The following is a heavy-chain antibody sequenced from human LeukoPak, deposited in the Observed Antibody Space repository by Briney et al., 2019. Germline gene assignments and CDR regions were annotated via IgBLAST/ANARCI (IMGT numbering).Heavy chain of an antibody. J-gene: IGHJ6*02. CDR1: GYTFTGYY. Sequence: ASVKVSCKASGYTFTGYYMHWVRQAPGQGLEWMGWINPNSGGTNYAQKFQGRVTITADKSTSTAYMELSSLRSEDTAVYYCAKLCRSTPGYSSGWYAPGCYYYYGMDVWGQGTTVTVSS. CDR2: INPNSGGT. D-gene: IGHD6-19*01. CDR3: AKLCRSTPGYSSGWYAPGCYYYYGMDV. V-gene: IGHV1-2*02.